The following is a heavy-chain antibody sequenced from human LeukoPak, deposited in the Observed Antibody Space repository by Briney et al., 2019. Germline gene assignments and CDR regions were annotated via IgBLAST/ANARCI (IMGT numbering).Heavy chain of an antibody. Sequence: PGGSLRLSCAASGFTFSSYGMHWVRQAPGKGLEWVAFIRYDESNKYYADSVKGRFTISRDNSKNTLYLQMNSLRAEDTAVYYCARGPGYSHAFDIWGQGTMVTVSS. CDR3: ARGPGYSHAFDI. J-gene: IGHJ3*02. D-gene: IGHD5-18*01. V-gene: IGHV3-30*02. CDR2: IRYDESNK. CDR1: GFTFSSYG.